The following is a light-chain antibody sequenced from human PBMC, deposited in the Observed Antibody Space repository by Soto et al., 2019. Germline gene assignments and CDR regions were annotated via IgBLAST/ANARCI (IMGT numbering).Light chain of an antibody. CDR3: QQYETFSGT. Sequence: DIVLTQSPGTLSLSPGDRATLSCRSSQSVSGWLAWYQQKPGEAPKLLIYDASALPRGVPSRFSGSGSGTKFTLTIASLQPDDFATYYCQQYETFSGTFGPGTKVEI. J-gene: IGKJ1*01. CDR2: DAS. CDR1: QSVSGW. V-gene: IGKV1-5*01.